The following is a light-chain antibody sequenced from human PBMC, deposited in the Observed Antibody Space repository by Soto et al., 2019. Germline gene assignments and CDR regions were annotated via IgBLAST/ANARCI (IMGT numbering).Light chain of an antibody. Sequence: QSALTQPASVSASPGQSITISCTGTSSDVGGYNYVSWYQQHPGKAPKLMIYDVSNRPSGVSNRFSGSKSGNTASLTISGLQAEDEADYYCSSYTSCSTLLYVFGTGTKVTVL. CDR3: SSYTSCSTLLYV. J-gene: IGLJ1*01. CDR1: SSDVGGYNY. CDR2: DVS. V-gene: IGLV2-14*01.